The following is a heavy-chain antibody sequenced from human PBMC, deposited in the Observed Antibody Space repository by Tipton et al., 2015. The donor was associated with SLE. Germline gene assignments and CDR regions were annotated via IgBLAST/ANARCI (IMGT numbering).Heavy chain of an antibody. CDR3: ARHPLSSGWYLYYFDY. V-gene: IGHV5-10-1*01. D-gene: IGHD6-19*01. CDR1: GYTFTNYW. Sequence: QLVQSGAEVKKPGESLKISCKASGYTFTNYWIGWVRQMPGKGLEWMGRIDPSDSYTNYSPSFQGHVTISADKSISTAYLQWSSLKASDTAMYYCARHPLSSGWYLYYFDYWGQGTLVTVSS. J-gene: IGHJ4*02. CDR2: IDPSDSYT.